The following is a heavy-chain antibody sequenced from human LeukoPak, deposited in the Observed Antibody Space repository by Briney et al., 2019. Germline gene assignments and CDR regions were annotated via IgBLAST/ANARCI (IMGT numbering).Heavy chain of an antibody. Sequence: SETLSLTCTVSGDSISSSYWSWIRQPPGKGLEWIRRIYSSGITNYNPSLNSRVTMSLDTSKNQFSLKLNSVTAADTALYYCARLNNRVLFDSWGQGTLVTVSS. J-gene: IGHJ4*02. CDR3: ARLNNRVLFDS. CDR2: IYSSGIT. D-gene: IGHD1-14*01. CDR1: GDSISSSY. V-gene: IGHV4-4*07.